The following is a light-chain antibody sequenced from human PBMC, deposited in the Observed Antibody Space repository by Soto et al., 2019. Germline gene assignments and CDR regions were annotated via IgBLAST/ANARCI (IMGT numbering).Light chain of an antibody. CDR3: QQANCFPLT. CDR2: TGS. Sequence: DLQMTQSPSSVSASVGDRVSITCRACQGISSWLAWYQQKPGRAPKLLIYTGSSLQSGVPSRFSGTGSGTDFTLTISSLQPEDVATYYCQQANCFPLTFGGGTKVEIK. CDR1: QGISSW. V-gene: IGKV1-12*01. J-gene: IGKJ4*01.